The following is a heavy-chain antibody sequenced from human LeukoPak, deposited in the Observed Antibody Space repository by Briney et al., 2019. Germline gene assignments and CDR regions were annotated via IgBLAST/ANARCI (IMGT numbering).Heavy chain of an antibody. J-gene: IGHJ5*02. V-gene: IGHV5-51*01. CDR2: IYPGDSDT. CDR1: GYSFTSYW. CDR3: ARGDEGATIFGVVIISGGGNWFDP. Sequence: GESLEISCKGSGYSFTSYWIGWVRQMPGKGLEWMGIIYPGDSDTRYSPSFQGQVTISADKSISTAYLQWSSLKASDTAMYYCARGDEGATIFGVVIISGGGNWFDPWGQGTLVTVSS. D-gene: IGHD3-3*01.